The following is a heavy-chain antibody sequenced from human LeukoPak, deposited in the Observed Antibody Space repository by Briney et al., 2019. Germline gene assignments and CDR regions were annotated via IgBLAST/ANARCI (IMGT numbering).Heavy chain of an antibody. J-gene: IGHJ4*02. CDR3: ARVPSLGYCSGGSCYRFDH. CDR1: GYTFASYD. D-gene: IGHD2-15*01. Sequence: ASVTVSCKASGYTFASYDINWVRQAPGQGLEWMGWMNPDSTNTGYAQKLQGRVTMTRDTSMSTAYMELSSLTSEDTAVYYCARVPSLGYCSGGSCYRFDHWGQGTLVAVSS. V-gene: IGHV1-8*01. CDR2: MNPDSTNT.